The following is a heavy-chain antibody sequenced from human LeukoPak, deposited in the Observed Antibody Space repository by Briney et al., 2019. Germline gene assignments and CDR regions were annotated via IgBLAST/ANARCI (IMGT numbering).Heavy chain of an antibody. J-gene: IGHJ4*02. CDR3: ATSPATATGGFDY. D-gene: IGHD2-21*02. Sequence: SQTLSLTCTVSGGSISSGAYYWSWIRQPPGKGLEWIGYIYYSGSTNYNPSLKSRVTISLDTSENKFSLKLSSATAADTAVYYCATSPATATGGFDYWGQGTLVTVSS. V-gene: IGHV4-61*08. CDR2: IYYSGST. CDR1: GGSISSGAYY.